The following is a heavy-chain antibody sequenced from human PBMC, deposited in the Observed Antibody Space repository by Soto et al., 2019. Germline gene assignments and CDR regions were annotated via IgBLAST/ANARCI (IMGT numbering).Heavy chain of an antibody. Sequence: PGGSLRLSCAASGFTFSSYGMHWVRQAPGKGLEWVAVISYDGSNKYYADSVKGRFTISRDNSKNTLYLQMNSLRAEDTAVYYCAKDRNYGDYVFDLDYWGQGTLVTVSS. CDR1: GFTFSSYG. J-gene: IGHJ4*02. CDR3: AKDRNYGDYVFDLDY. CDR2: ISYDGSNK. V-gene: IGHV3-30*18. D-gene: IGHD4-17*01.